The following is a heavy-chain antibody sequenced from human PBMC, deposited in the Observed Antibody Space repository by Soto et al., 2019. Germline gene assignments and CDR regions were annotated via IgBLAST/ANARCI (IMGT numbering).Heavy chain of an antibody. J-gene: IGHJ4*02. V-gene: IGHV4-39*01. Sequence: QLQLQESGPGLVKPSETLSLKCTVSGGSISSSSYYWGWIRQPPGKGLEWIGSIYYSGGTYYNPSLKSRVTLSVDTSKNQLSLKLSSVTDADTAVYYCASHRVRENYDYCGQGTLVTVSS. D-gene: IGHD3-10*01. CDR2: IYYSGGT. CDR1: GGSISSSSYY. CDR3: ASHRVRENYDY.